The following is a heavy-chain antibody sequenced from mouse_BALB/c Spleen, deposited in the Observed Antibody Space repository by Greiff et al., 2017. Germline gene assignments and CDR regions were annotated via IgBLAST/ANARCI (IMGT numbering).Heavy chain of an antibody. CDR3: ARNYGTVGYFDY. D-gene: IGHD1-2*01. CDR2: ISYSGST. CDR1: GYSITSDYA. V-gene: IGHV3-2*02. Sequence: EVKLMESGPGLVKPSQSLSLTCTVTGYSITSDYAWNWIRQFPGNKLEWMGYISYSGSTSYNPSLKSRISITRDTSKNQFFLQLNSVTTEDTATYYCARNYGTVGYFDYWGQGTTLTVSS. J-gene: IGHJ2*01.